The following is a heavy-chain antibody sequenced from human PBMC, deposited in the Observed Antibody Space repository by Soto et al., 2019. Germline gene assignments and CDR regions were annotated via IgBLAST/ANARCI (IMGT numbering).Heavy chain of an antibody. CDR2: IIPIFGTA. J-gene: IGHJ4*02. Sequence: SVKVSCKASEDTFRNYAISWVRQAPGQGLEWMGGIIPIFGTANYAQKFQGRVTITADESTSTAYMELSSLRSEDTAVYYCASSQPGKCGGDCYYDYWGQGTLVTVSS. CDR3: ASSQPGKCGGDCYYDY. D-gene: IGHD2-21*02. V-gene: IGHV1-69*13. CDR1: EDTFRNYA.